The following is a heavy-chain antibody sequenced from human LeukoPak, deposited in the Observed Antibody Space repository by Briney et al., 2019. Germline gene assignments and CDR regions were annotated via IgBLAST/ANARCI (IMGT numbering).Heavy chain of an antibody. V-gene: IGHV4-61*02. J-gene: IGHJ1*01. CDR2: IYTSGST. Sequence: PSQTLSLTCSVSGDTISSGNYYWSWIRQSAGKGLEWIGRIYTSGSTKYNPSLESRVTISIDTSKNQFSLKLSSMTAADTAVYYCAGGWISNGGDFQHWGQRTLITVSS. CDR1: GDTISSGNYY. D-gene: IGHD2-8*01. CDR3: AGGWISNGGDFQH.